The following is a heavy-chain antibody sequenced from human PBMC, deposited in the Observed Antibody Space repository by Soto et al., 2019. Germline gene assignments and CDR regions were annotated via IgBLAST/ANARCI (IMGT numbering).Heavy chain of an antibody. CDR3: ARILLRAFDP. CDR1: GGSISSSNW. D-gene: IGHD2-15*01. CDR2: IYHSGST. Sequence: PSETLSLTCAVSGGSISSSNWWSWVRQPPGKGLEWIGEIYHSGSTNYNPSLKSRVTISVDKPKNQFSLKLSSVTAADTAVYYCARILLRAFDPWGQGTLVTVSS. V-gene: IGHV4-4*02. J-gene: IGHJ5*02.